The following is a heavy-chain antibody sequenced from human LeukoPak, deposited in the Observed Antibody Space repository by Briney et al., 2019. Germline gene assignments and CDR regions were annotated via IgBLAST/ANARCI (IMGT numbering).Heavy chain of an antibody. CDR1: GFTFSSYW. D-gene: IGHD1-1*01. CDR3: AKGSGTYQGPFDH. CDR2: IKQDGSEK. Sequence: GGSLRLSCAASGFTFSSYWMSWVRQAPGKGLAWVANIKQDGSEKYYVDSVKGRFTISRDNAKNSLYLQMNFLRTEDKALYYCAKGSGTYQGPFDHWGQGILVTVSS. J-gene: IGHJ4*02. V-gene: IGHV3-7*03.